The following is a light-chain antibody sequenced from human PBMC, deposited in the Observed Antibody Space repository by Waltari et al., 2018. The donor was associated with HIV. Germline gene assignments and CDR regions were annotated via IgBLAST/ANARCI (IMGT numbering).Light chain of an antibody. J-gene: IGKJ3*01. CDR2: DAS. CDR3: QEYEKWPLT. V-gene: IGKV3-15*01. Sequence: VMTQSPRALSVSRGERVPLSCRASHNISTSLAWYQQKPGQSPRLLIYDASARATGVPARFSGSGSGTEFTLHISALQAEDLAVYFCQEYEKWPLTFGPGSKVNIK. CDR1: HNISTS.